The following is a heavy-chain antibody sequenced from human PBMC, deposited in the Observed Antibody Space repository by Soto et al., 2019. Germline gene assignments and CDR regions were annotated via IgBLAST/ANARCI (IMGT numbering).Heavy chain of an antibody. CDR3: AKNSVFGVVIIPRFDY. D-gene: IGHD3-3*01. CDR2: ISGSGGGT. Sequence: GGSLRLSCAASGFTFSSYAMSWVRQAPGKGLEWVSAISGSGGGTYYADSVKGRFTISRDNSKNTLYLQMNSLRAEDTAVYYCAKNSVFGVVIIPRFDYWGQGTLVTVSS. J-gene: IGHJ4*02. V-gene: IGHV3-23*01. CDR1: GFTFSSYA.